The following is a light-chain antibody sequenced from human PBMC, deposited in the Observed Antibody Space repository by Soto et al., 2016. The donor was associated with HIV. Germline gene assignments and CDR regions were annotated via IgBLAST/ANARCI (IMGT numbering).Light chain of an antibody. Sequence: DIQMTQSPSTLSASVGDRVIITCRASQNINSWLAWYQQKPGKAPKLLIYKASNLESGVPSRFSGSGSATEFTLTISSLQPDDFGTYYCQQYSDYSRTFGQGTRVEIK. V-gene: IGKV1-5*03. CDR1: QNINSW. CDR3: QQYSDYSRT. J-gene: IGKJ1*01. CDR2: KAS.